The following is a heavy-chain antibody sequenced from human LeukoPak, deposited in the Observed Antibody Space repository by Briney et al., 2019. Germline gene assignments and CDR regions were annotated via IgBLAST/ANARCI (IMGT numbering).Heavy chain of an antibody. D-gene: IGHD3-3*01. CDR3: ARVELHHGQYYDFWSGSHYYYGMDV. CDR1: GVTLSSYA. V-gene: IGHV3-23*01. CDR2: ISSSGSGGNT. Sequence: GGSLRLSCAASGVTLSSYAMSWARQAPGKGLERVSGISSSGSGGNTYYADSVKGRFTISRDNAKNTLYLQMNSLRAEDTAVYYCARVELHHGQYYDFWSGSHYYYGMDVWGQGTTVTVSS. J-gene: IGHJ6*02.